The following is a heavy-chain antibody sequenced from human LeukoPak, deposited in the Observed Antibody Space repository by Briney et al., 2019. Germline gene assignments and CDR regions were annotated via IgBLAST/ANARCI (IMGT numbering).Heavy chain of an antibody. CDR3: ASLHYYDSGTDAFDI. V-gene: IGHV3-48*03. J-gene: IGHJ3*02. Sequence: GGSLRLSCAASGFTFSSYEMNWVRQAPGKGLEWVSYISSSGSTIYYADSVKGRFTISRDNAKNSLYLQMNSLRAEDTAVYYCASLHYYDSGTDAFDIWGQGTMVTVSS. CDR2: ISSSGSTI. CDR1: GFTFSSYE. D-gene: IGHD3-22*01.